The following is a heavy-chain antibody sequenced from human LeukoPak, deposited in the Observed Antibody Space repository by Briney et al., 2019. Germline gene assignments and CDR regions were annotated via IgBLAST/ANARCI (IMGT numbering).Heavy chain of an antibody. CDR1: GGTFSSYA. V-gene: IGHV1-69*13. CDR3: AHRGSGWYSDY. D-gene: IGHD6-19*01. CDR2: IIPIFGTA. Sequence: ASVKVSCKASGGTFSSYAICWVRQAPGQGLEWMGGIIPIFGTANYAQKFQGRVTITADEFTSTAYMELSSLRSEDTAVYYCAHRGSGWYSDYWGQGTLVTVSS. J-gene: IGHJ4*02.